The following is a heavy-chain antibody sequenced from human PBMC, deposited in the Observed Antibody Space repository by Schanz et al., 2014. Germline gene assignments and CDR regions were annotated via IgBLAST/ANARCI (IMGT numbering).Heavy chain of an antibody. V-gene: IGHV3-74*01. CDR3: VRERTNYGGNSYFFDH. CDR1: GFTFSNYV. D-gene: IGHD2-21*02. J-gene: IGHJ4*02. Sequence: EVQLVESGGGWVQPGGSLRLSCAASGFTFSNYVMSWVRQDPGKGLVWVARINSVGSNTDYADSVTGRFTVSRDNAKNSVYLQMNGLRVEDTAVYYCVRERTNYGGNSYFFDHWGQGTLVTVSS. CDR2: INSVGSNT.